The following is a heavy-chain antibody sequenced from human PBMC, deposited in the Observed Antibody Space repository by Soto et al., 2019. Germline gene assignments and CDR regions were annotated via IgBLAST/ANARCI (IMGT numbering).Heavy chain of an antibody. V-gene: IGHV4-31*03. D-gene: IGHD2-15*01. Sequence: SETLSLTCTVSGGSISSGGYYWSWIRQHPGKGLEWIGYIYYSGSTYYNPSLKSRVTISVDTSKNQFSLKLSSVTAADTAVYYCARARRVGLVVAAQEIDYWGQGTLVTVAS. CDR2: IYYSGST. CDR1: GGSISSGGYY. CDR3: ARARRVGLVVAAQEIDY. J-gene: IGHJ4*02.